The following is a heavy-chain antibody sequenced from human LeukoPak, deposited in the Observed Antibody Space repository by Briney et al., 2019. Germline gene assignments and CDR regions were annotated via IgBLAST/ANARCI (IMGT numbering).Heavy chain of an antibody. CDR1: GYSFTTYW. J-gene: IGHJ4*02. Sequence: GESLKISCRGSGYSFTTYWIGWVRQMPGKGLEWMGIIYPGDSETSYSPSFQGQVTTSADKSISTAYLQWSSLKASDTAMYYCARHQAAMVDYWGQGTLVTVSS. CDR3: ARHQAAMVDY. CDR2: IYPGDSET. V-gene: IGHV5-51*01. D-gene: IGHD5-18*01.